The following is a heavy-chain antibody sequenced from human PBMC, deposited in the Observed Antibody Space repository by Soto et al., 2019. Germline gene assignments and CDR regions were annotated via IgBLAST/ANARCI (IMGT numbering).Heavy chain of an antibody. CDR1: GDSVSSNCAA. CDR2: TYYRSKWYN. Sequence: SQTFSLTCAISGDSVSSNCAAWNWIRQSPSRGLEWLGRTYYRSKWYNDYAVSVKSRITINPDTSKNQFSLQLNSATPEDTAVYYCARDRGDSSGWYYYYYYGMDVWGQGTTVTVSS. V-gene: IGHV6-1*01. D-gene: IGHD6-19*01. J-gene: IGHJ6*02. CDR3: ARDRGDSSGWYYYYYYGMDV.